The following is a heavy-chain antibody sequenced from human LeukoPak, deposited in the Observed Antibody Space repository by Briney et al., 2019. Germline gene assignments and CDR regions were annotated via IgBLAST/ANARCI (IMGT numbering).Heavy chain of an antibody. CDR3: ARGAAHSSGHDY. V-gene: IGHV4-34*01. CDR2: INHSGST. CDR1: GGSFSGYY. J-gene: IGHJ4*02. D-gene: IGHD6-19*01. Sequence: SETLSLTCAVYGGSFSGYYWSWIRQPPGKGLEWIGEINHSGSTNYNPSLKSGVTISVDTSKNQFSLKLSSVTAADTAVYYCARGAAHSSGHDYWGQGTLVTVSS.